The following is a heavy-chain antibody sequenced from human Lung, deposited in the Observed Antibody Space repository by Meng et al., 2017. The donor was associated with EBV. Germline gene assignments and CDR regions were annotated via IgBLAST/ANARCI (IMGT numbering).Heavy chain of an antibody. V-gene: IGHV4-39*01. CDR3: ASRHLRYFAGGYFDY. Sequence: QGQLQQWGAGLLKPSETLSLTCTISGVSISSNTHYWGWIRQSPGKGLEWIGSLFYSGSTYYNPSLKSRVTISVDTSKNQFSLKLSSVTAADTAVYYCASRHLRYFAGGYFDYWGQGTLVTVSS. CDR2: LFYSGST. D-gene: IGHD3-9*01. J-gene: IGHJ4*02. CDR1: GVSISSNTHY.